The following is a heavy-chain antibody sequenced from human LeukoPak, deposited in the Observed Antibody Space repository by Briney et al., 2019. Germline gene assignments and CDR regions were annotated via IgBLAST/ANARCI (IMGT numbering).Heavy chain of an antibody. V-gene: IGHV7-4-1*02. CDR2: INTNTGNP. CDR3: ARDEGILGYYDSSGYADDY. Sequence: GASVKVSCTASGYTFTSYAMNWVRQAPGQGLEWMGWINTNTGNPTYAQGFTGRFVFSLDTSVSTAYLQISSLKAEDTAVYYCARDEGILGYYDSSGYADDYWGQGTLVTVSS. J-gene: IGHJ4*02. CDR1: GYTFTSYA. D-gene: IGHD3-22*01.